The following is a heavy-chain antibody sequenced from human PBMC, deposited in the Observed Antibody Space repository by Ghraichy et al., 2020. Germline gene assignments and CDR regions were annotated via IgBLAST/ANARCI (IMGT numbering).Heavy chain of an antibody. J-gene: IGHJ4*02. V-gene: IGHV1-69*13. D-gene: IGHD5-18*01. Sequence: SVKVSCKASGGTFSSYAISWVRQAPGPGLEWMGGIIPIFGTANYAQKFQGRVTITADESTSTAYMELSSLRSEDTAVYYCARGRIDSYGFFDYWGQGTLVTVSS. CDR3: ARGRIDSYGFFDY. CDR2: IIPIFGTA. CDR1: GGTFSSYA.